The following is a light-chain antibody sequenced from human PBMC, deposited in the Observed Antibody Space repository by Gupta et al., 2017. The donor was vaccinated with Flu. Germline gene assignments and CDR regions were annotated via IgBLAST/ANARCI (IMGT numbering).Light chain of an antibody. V-gene: IGKV3-11*01. CDR3: QQRSNWPPLT. CDR1: QSVSSY. Sequence: ETVLTQSPATLSLSPGERATLSCRASQSVSSYLAWYQQKPGQAPRLLIYDASNRATGIPARFSGSGSGTDFTLTISSREPEDFAVYYCQQRSNWPPLTFGGGTKVEIK. J-gene: IGKJ4*01. CDR2: DAS.